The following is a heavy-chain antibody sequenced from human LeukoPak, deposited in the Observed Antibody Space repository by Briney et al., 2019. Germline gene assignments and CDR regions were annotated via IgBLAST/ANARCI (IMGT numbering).Heavy chain of an antibody. CDR3: ARYLQRYFDWLIDY. V-gene: IGHV5-51*01. CDR2: IYPGDSDT. Sequence: GESLKISCKGSGYSFASYWIGWVPQMPGKGLEWMGIIYPGDSDTRYSPSFQGQVTISADKSISTAYLQWSSLKASGTAMYYCARYLQRYFDWLIDYWGQGTLVTVSS. D-gene: IGHD3-9*01. CDR1: GYSFASYW. J-gene: IGHJ4*02.